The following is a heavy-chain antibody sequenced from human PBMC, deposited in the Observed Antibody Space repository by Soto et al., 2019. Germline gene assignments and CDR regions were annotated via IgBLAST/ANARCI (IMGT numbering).Heavy chain of an antibody. CDR3: ARATPPTEY. CDR2: ISAYNTNT. V-gene: IGHV1-18*01. CDR1: GYTFTSCH. D-gene: IGHD4-17*01. J-gene: IGHJ4*02. Sequence: QVQLVQSGAEVKKPGASVKVSCKTSGYTFTSCHISWVRQAPGQGLARMGWISAYNTNTNYAQKVQGRVTMTTDALTRTAYMELRSLRSDDTAVSYCARATPPTEYWGQGTLVTVSS.